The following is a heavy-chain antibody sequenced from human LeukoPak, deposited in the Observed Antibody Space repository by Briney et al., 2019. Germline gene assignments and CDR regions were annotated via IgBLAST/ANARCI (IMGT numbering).Heavy chain of an antibody. CDR1: GFTFSSYS. V-gene: IGHV3-48*02. CDR3: ARDSQFAFDI. Sequence: GGSLRLSCAASGFTFSSYSMNWVRQAPGKGLEWVSYIGSGGGTIYYADSVKGRFTISRDNAKNSLYLQMNSLRDVDTAVYYCARDSQFAFDIWGQGTMVTVSS. D-gene: IGHD5-24*01. J-gene: IGHJ3*02. CDR2: IGSGGGTI.